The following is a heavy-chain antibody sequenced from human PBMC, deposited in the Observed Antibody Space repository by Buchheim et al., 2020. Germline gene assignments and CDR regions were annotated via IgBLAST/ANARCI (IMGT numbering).Heavy chain of an antibody. CDR2: VYDSTTT. V-gene: IGHV4-59*01. CDR1: GGSISSYY. CDR3: ARRSSSGSYFDY. J-gene: IGHJ4*02. D-gene: IGHD1-26*01. Sequence: QVQLQESGPGLVKPSETLSLTCTVSGGSISSYYWTWIRQPPGKGLEWIGYVYDSTTTKYNPSLKSRVTIPLDTSKSQFSLKLSSVTAADTAVYYCARRSSSGSYFDYWGQGAL.